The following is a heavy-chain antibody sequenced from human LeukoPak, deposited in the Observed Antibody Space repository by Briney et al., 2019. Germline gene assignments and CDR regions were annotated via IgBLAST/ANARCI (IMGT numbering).Heavy chain of an antibody. CDR3: AREFYYDFWSGYYGARSDYYYYYGMDV. D-gene: IGHD3-3*01. Sequence: ASVKVSCKASGYTFTGYYMHWVRQAPGQGLEWMGWINPNSGSTNYAQKFQGRVTMTRDTSISTAYMELSRLRSDDTAVYYCAREFYYDFWSGYYGARSDYYYYYGMDVWGQGTTVTVSS. CDR1: GYTFTGYY. J-gene: IGHJ6*02. CDR2: INPNSGST. V-gene: IGHV1-2*02.